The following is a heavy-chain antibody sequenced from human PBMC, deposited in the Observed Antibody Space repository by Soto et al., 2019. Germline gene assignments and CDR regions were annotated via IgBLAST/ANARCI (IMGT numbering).Heavy chain of an antibody. V-gene: IGHV1-69*06. CDR1: GATFSSYA. CDR3: GGSPVLRDILTGHSPYTSVHP. CDR2: IIPIFGTA. J-gene: IGHJ5*02. D-gene: IGHD3-9*01. Sequence: GDSVRLSWKACGATFSSYAISWVRQAPGQGLEWMGGIIPIFGTANYAQNFQGRVTITADKSTSTAYMERSSLRSEDTAVYYLGGSPVLRDILTGHSPYTSVHPCGEATLLSVFS.